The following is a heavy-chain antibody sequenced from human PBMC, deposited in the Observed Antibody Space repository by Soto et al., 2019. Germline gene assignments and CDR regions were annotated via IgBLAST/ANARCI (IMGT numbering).Heavy chain of an antibody. CDR2: IHYSGRT. Sequence: SLTCSVSNGSISGFYWTWIRQPPGKILEWIGYIHYSGRTDYNPSLTSRATMSVDTSKNQFSLNLKSITAADTAVYYCVRVGVGIGNHFDSWGRGTLVTVPS. D-gene: IGHD1-26*01. V-gene: IGHV4-59*12. CDR1: NGSISGFY. CDR3: VRVGVGIGNHFDS. J-gene: IGHJ4*02.